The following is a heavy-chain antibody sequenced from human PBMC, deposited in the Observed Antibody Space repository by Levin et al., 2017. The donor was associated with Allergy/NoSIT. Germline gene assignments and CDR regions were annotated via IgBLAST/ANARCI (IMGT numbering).Heavy chain of an antibody. V-gene: IGHV4-39*01. CDR3: ARLTFRDSNWFDP. Sequence: SQTLSLTCTVSGGSISSSSYYWGWIRQPPGKGLEWIGSIYYSGSTYYNPSLKSRVTISVDTSKNQFSLKLSSVTAADTAVYYCARLTFRDSNWFDPWGQGTLVTVSS. CDR2: IYYSGST. J-gene: IGHJ5*02. CDR1: GGSISSSSYY. D-gene: IGHD3-16*01.